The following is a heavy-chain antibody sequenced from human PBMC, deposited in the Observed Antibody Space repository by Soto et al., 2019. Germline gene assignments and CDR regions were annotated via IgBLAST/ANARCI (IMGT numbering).Heavy chain of an antibody. CDR2: ISYDGSNK. V-gene: IGHV3-30-3*01. J-gene: IGHJ4*02. D-gene: IGHD6-19*01. CDR3: ARAGDSGWKDFDY. Sequence: QVQLVESGGGVVQPGRSLRLSCAASGFTFSSYAMHWVRQAPGKGLEWVAVISYDGSNKYYADSVKGRFTISRDNSKNTLYLQMNSLRAEDTAVYYCARAGDSGWKDFDYWGQGTLVTVSS. CDR1: GFTFSSYA.